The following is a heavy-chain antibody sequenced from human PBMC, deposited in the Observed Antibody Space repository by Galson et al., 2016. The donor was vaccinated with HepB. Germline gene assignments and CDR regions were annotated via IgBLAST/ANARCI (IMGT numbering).Heavy chain of an antibody. J-gene: IGHJ4*02. CDR2: INRSGGT. D-gene: IGHD3-10*01. CDR1: GGSFSGYF. Sequence: ETLSLTCAVYGGSFSGYFWSWIRQPPGKGLEWIGGINRSGGTNYNPSPKSRVTITVDTSKNHFSLNLSSVTAADTAVYYFARFGSFWSQGTLVTVSS. CDR3: ARFGSF. V-gene: IGHV4-34*01.